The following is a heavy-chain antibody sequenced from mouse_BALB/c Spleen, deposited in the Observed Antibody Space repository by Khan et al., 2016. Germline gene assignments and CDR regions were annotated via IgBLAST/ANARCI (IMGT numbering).Heavy chain of an antibody. Sequence: VQLQQSGAELVRSGASVKLSCTASGFTIKDYYMHWVKQRPEQGLEWIGWIDPENGDTEYAPKFQGKATMTADTSSNTAYLQLSSLTSEATAVYYGNACDYNARDYWGQGTSVTVSS. CDR3: NACDYNARDY. J-gene: IGHJ4*01. CDR2: IDPENGDT. CDR1: GFTIKDYY. V-gene: IGHV14-4*02.